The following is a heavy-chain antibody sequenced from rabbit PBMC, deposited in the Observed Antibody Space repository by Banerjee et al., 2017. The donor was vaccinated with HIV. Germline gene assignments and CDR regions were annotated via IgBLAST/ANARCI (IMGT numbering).Heavy chain of an antibody. Sequence: GKGLEWIACINTISGDKWYASWVNGRFTISRSTSLNTVDLKMTSLTAADTATYFCARDTYGYAGYPYTHYYFNLWGQGTLVTVS. J-gene: IGHJ4*01. V-gene: IGHV1S43*01. CDR3: ARDTYGYAGYPYTHYYFNL. CDR2: INTISGDK. D-gene: IGHD6-1*01.